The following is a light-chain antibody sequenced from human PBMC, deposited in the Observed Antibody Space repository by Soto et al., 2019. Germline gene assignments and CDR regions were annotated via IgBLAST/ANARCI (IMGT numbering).Light chain of an antibody. Sequence: QSVLTQPPSASGTPGQRVTISCSGSSSNIGSNSVHWYQQLPGTAPKLLIYSNSQRPSGVPERISGSKSGTSASLAISGLRSEDEADSYCAAWDDSLSGVVFGGGTKLTVL. V-gene: IGLV1-47*01. J-gene: IGLJ2*01. CDR1: SSNIGSNS. CDR2: SNS. CDR3: AAWDDSLSGVV.